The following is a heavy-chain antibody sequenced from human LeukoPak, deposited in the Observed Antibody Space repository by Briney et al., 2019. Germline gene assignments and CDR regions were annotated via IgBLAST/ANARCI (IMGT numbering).Heavy chain of an antibody. D-gene: IGHD1-1*01. CDR1: GGSFTDYN. Sequence: PETLPLTCAVYGGSFTDYNWTWLRQSPEKGLEWIGEINDSGTTHYNPSLKSRVTISVDTAKHQFSLRMRSLTAADTAVYYCARGLDLEGLDYWGQGTLVTVSS. J-gene: IGHJ4*02. CDR2: INDSGTT. V-gene: IGHV4-34*01. CDR3: ARGLDLEGLDY.